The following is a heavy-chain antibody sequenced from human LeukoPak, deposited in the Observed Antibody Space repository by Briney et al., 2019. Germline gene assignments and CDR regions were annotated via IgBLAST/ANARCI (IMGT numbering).Heavy chain of an antibody. D-gene: IGHD3-9*01. CDR3: TRDWYHAFDF. Sequence: GGSLRLSWAASGFTFNNAWMNWVRQAPGKGLEWVGRIKKRSDGGTTDYAAPVKDRFIISRDDSQDTLYLQMNTLKTEDTAVYYCTRDWYHAFDFWGQGTVVTVSS. CDR1: GFTFNNAW. CDR2: IKKRSDGGTT. J-gene: IGHJ3*01. V-gene: IGHV3-15*07.